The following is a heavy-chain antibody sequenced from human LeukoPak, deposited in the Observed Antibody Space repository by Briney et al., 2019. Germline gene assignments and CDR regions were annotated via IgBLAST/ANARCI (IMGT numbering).Heavy chain of an antibody. V-gene: IGHV4-34*01. Sequence: DPSETLSLTCAVYGGSFSGYYWNWIRQPPGKGLEWIGEINHSGSTNYNPSLKSRVTISVDTSKNQFSLKLSSVTAADTAVYYCARGLTTVTTFNWFDPWGQGTLVTVSS. CDR3: ARGLTTVTTFNWFDP. CDR1: GGSFSGYY. J-gene: IGHJ5*02. CDR2: INHSGST. D-gene: IGHD4-17*01.